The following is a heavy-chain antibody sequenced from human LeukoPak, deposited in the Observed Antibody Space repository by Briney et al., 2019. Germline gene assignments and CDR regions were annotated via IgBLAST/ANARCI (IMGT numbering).Heavy chain of an antibody. Sequence: GGSLRLSCAASGFAVSSNYMSWVRQAPGKGLEWVSVIYSGGSTYYADSVKGRFTISRDNSKNTLYLQMNSLRAEDTAVYYCARVKAGYYYYMDVWGKGTTVTVSS. CDR1: GFAVSSNY. CDR2: IYSGGST. CDR3: ARVKAGYYYYMDV. J-gene: IGHJ6*03. V-gene: IGHV3-53*01.